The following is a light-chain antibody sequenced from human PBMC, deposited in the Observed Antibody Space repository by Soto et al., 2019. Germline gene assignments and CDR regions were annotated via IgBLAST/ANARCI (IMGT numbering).Light chain of an antibody. V-gene: IGLV2-23*02. Sequence: QSVLTQPASVSGSPGQSITISCTGTSRDIGSYNRVSWYQQHPGKAPKLMIYEDTQRPSRVSNRFSGSKSGNTASLPITGREAEDEADYYCCSYAGPSIFVVFGGGTKLTVL. CDR1: SRDIGSYNR. J-gene: IGLJ2*01. CDR3: CSYAGPSIFVV. CDR2: EDT.